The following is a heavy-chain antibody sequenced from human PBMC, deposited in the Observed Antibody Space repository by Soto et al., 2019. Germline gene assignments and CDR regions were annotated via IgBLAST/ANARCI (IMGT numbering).Heavy chain of an antibody. V-gene: IGHV1-2*02. D-gene: IGHD5-12*01. CDR1: GDTFNDYY. CDR3: ARESGGATATLDYYYFYMDV. Sequence: QVQLVQSGAEVKKPGASVTVSCRSSGDTFNDYYIHWVRQAPGQGLEWMGWINPNGGVTKYAQKFLGGVSMTRDTSIRTAYMQLSRLRSDDTAVYYCARESGGATATLDYYYFYMDVWGTGTTVTVSS. J-gene: IGHJ6*03. CDR2: INPNGGVT.